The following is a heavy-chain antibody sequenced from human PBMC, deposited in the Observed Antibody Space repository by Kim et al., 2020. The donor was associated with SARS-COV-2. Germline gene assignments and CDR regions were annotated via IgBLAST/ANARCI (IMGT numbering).Heavy chain of an antibody. Sequence: GGSLRLSCSASGFTFDNHGMAWVRQAPGKGLEWVSSITGDSGRTFYTDSVKGRFTISRDNSKNTLYLQMNNLRADDTATYYCAKETFPSEQLFNFFDYWGQGALVTVSS. V-gene: IGHV3-23*01. J-gene: IGHJ4*02. CDR1: GFTFDNHG. CDR3: AKETFPSEQLFNFFDY. D-gene: IGHD6-13*01. CDR2: ITGDSGRT.